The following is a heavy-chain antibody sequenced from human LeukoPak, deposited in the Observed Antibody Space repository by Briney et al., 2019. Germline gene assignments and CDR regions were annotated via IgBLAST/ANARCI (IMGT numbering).Heavy chain of an antibody. D-gene: IGHD2-2*02. J-gene: IGHJ6*02. CDR1: GYSISSSNW. V-gene: IGHV4-28*05. CDR2: IYYSGGI. CDR3: ARTMSSSHTVYGMDV. Sequence: PSETLSLTCAVSGYSISSSNWWGWIRQPPGKGLEWIGYIYYSGGIYYNPSLKSRVTMSVDTSKNQFSLKLSSVTAVDTAVYYCARTMSSSHTVYGMDVWGQGTTVTVSS.